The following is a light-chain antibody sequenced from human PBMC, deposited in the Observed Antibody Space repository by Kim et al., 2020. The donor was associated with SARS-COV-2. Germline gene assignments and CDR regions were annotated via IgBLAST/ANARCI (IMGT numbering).Light chain of an antibody. V-gene: IGKV1-39*01. CDR1: QSISSY. CDR3: QQSYSTPYT. CDR2: AAS. J-gene: IGKJ2*01. Sequence: SASVGDRVTITCRASQSISSYLNWYQQKPGKAPKRLIYAASSLQSGVPSRFSGRGSGTDFTLTISSLQPEDFATYYCQQSYSTPYTFGQGTKLEI.